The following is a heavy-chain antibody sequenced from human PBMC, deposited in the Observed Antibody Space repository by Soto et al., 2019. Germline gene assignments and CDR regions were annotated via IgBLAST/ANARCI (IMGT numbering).Heavy chain of an antibody. CDR1: GYRFTTSW. Sequence: PGESLKISCQGSGYRFTTSWIGWVRQMPGKGLEWMGTIYPGDSDTRYSPSFQGQVTISADKSMGTAYLQWRSLKASDTAMYYRARSGYSSHGMDVWGQGTTVTVSS. D-gene: IGHD5-12*01. V-gene: IGHV5-51*01. J-gene: IGHJ6*02. CDR3: ARSGYSSHGMDV. CDR2: IYPGDSDT.